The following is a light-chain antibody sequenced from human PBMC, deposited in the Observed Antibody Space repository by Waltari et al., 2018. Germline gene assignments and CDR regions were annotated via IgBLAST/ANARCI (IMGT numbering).Light chain of an antibody. CDR3: SSYSSTNTVV. CDR1: SSSVGGYNF. Sequence: QSALTQPSSVSGSPGQSVTISCTGTSSSVGGYNFVPWYQQHPGRAPKLMIYDVTHRPSGVSTRFSGSKSGDTASLTISGLQAADEAEYYCSSYSSTNTVVFGGGTQLTV. J-gene: IGLJ3*02. V-gene: IGLV2-14*03. CDR2: DVT.